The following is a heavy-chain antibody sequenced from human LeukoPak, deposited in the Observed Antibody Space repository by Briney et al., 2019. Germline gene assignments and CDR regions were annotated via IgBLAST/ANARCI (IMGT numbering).Heavy chain of an antibody. J-gene: IGHJ5*02. D-gene: IGHD3-10*01. Sequence: SETLSLTCAVYGGSFSGYYWSWIRQPPGKGLEWIGEINHSGSTNYNPSLKSRVTISVDTSKNQFSLKLSSVTAADTAVYYCAREGLFVGRYGSERNWFDPWGRGTLVTVSS. V-gene: IGHV4-34*01. CDR1: GGSFSGYY. CDR3: AREGLFVGRYGSERNWFDP. CDR2: INHSGST.